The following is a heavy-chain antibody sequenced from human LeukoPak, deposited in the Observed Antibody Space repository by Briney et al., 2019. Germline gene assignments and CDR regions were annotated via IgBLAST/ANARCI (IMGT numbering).Heavy chain of an antibody. CDR1: GYTFTSYG. CDR2: ISAYNGNT. D-gene: IGHD2-2*01. CDR3: ARGALRYCSSTSCSDAFDI. V-gene: IGHV1-18*01. J-gene: IGHJ3*02. Sequence: GASVKVSCKASGYTFTSYGISWVRQAPGQGLEWMGWISAYNGNTNYAQELQGRVTMTRDTSTSTVYMELSSLRSEDTAVYYCARGALRYCSSTSCSDAFDIWGQGTMVTVSS.